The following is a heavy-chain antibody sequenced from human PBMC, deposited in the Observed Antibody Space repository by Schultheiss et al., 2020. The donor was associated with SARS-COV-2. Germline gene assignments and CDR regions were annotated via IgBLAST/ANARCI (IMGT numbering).Heavy chain of an antibody. J-gene: IGHJ6*02. Sequence: ASVKVSCKASGYTFTSYDINWVRQATGQGLEWMGWISAYNGNTNYAQKLQGRVTMTTDTSTSTAYMELRSLRSDDTAVYYCARAIAARFGHRYYYGMDVWGQGTTVTVSS. CDR1: GYTFTSYD. V-gene: IGHV1-18*01. CDR3: ARAIAARFGHRYYYGMDV. D-gene: IGHD6-6*01. CDR2: ISAYNGNT.